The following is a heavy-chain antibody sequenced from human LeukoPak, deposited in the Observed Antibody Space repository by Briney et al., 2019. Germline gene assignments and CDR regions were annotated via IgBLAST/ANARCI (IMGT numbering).Heavy chain of an antibody. CDR2: IYHSGST. Sequence: SGTLSLTCAVSGGSISSSNWWSWVRQPPGKGLEWIGEIYHSGSTNYNPSLKSRVTISVDKSKNQFSLKLSSVTAADTAVYYCAREFRSSGWYGNWFDPWGQGTLVTVSS. V-gene: IGHV4-4*02. D-gene: IGHD6-19*01. CDR3: AREFRSSGWYGNWFDP. CDR1: GGSISSSNW. J-gene: IGHJ5*02.